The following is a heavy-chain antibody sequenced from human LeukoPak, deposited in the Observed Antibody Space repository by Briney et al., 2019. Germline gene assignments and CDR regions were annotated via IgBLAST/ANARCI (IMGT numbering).Heavy chain of an antibody. D-gene: IGHD3-10*01. J-gene: IGHJ3*02. CDR1: GFTFSSYG. CDR3: AKWSGRDYGSGSGAFDI. CDR2: IWYDGSNK. V-gene: IGHV3-33*06. Sequence: PGRSLRLSCAASGFTFSSYGMHWVRQAPGKGLEWVAVIWYDGSNKYYADSVKGRFTISRDNSKNTLYLQVNSPRAEDTAAYYCAKWSGRDYGSGSGAFDIWGQGTLVTVSS.